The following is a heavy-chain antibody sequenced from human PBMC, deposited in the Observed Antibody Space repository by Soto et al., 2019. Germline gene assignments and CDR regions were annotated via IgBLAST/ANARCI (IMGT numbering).Heavy chain of an antibody. Sequence: SETLSLTCTVSGGSISSYYWSWIRQPPGKGLEWIGYIYYSGSTNYNPSLKSRVTISVDTSKNQFSLKLSSVTAADTAVYYCARVDYSNSQSSNWFDPWGQGTLVTGSS. CDR2: IYYSGST. J-gene: IGHJ5*02. CDR3: ARVDYSNSQSSNWFDP. CDR1: GGSISSYY. V-gene: IGHV4-59*08. D-gene: IGHD4-4*01.